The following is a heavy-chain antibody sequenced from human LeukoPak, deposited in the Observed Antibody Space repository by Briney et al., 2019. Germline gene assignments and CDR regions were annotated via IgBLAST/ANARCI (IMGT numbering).Heavy chain of an antibody. CDR2: IAHDGSVK. CDR1: GFTFSNYG. CDR3: AKEGSSKSSSWYNY. V-gene: IGHV3-30*18. J-gene: IGHJ4*02. D-gene: IGHD6-13*01. Sequence: GGSLRPSCAGSGFTFSNYGMHWVRQAPGKGLEWVAVIAHDGSVKYYADYAKGRFTISRDNSKNGLYLQMNSLRAEDTAVYFCAKEGSSKSSSWYNYWGQGTLVTVSS.